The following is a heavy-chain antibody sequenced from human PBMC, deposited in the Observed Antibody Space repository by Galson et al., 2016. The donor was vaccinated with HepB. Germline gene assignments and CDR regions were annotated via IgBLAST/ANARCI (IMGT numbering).Heavy chain of an antibody. D-gene: IGHD6-19*01. V-gene: IGHV5-51*01. CDR2: IYPGDSDT. J-gene: IGHJ4*02. CDR1: GYNFINYW. CDR3: ARRGFEGSVAGYDY. Sequence: QSGAEVKKPGESLKISRKGSGYNFINYWIGWVRQMPGKGLEWMGIIYPGDSDTRYSPSFQGQVTISADKSLSTAYLQWCSLKASDSAMYYCARRGFEGSVAGYDYWGQGTLVTVSS.